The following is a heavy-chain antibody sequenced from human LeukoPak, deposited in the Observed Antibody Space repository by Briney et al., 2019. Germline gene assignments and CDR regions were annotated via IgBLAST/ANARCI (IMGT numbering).Heavy chain of an antibody. D-gene: IGHD2-2*01. V-gene: IGHV4-34*01. CDR2: INHSGST. CDR1: GGSFSGYY. Sequence: SETLSLTCAVYGGSFSGYYWSLIRQPPGKGLEWIGEINHSGSTNYNPSLKSRVTISVDTSKNQFSLKLSSVTAADTAVYYCARGGYCSSTSCYWIYWFDPWGQGTLVTVSS. CDR3: ARGGYCSSTSCYWIYWFDP. J-gene: IGHJ5*02.